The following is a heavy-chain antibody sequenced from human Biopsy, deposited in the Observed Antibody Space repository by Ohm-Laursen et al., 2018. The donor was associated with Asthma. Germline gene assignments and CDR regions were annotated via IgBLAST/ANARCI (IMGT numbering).Heavy chain of an antibody. CDR1: NGSISSNFYY. CDR3: ARQKLAAAEGPFDL. J-gene: IGHJ6*02. V-gene: IGHV4-39*01. CDR2: IHKNGIG. D-gene: IGHD6-13*01. Sequence: GTLSLTCPVSNGSISSNFYYWGWIRQPPGKGLEWVGSIHKNGIGYYKSSLKSRLTISVDTSKNQFSLKVTSVTAADTAVYYCARQKLAAAEGPFDLWGQGTTVTVSS.